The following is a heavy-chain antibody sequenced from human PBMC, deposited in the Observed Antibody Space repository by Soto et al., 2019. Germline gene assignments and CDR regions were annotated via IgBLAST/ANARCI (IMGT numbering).Heavy chain of an antibody. J-gene: IGHJ4*02. CDR3: ARSVEGHFDY. CDR2: ITSDTKTI. CDR1: GFTFSIYS. V-gene: IGHV3-48*02. Sequence: EVQLVESGGDLVQRGGSLRLSCVACGFTFSIYSMNWVRQAPGKGLEWFSYITSDTKTIKYADSVKGRFTSSRDNAKNSVYLQMNSLRDEDTAVYYCARSVEGHFDYWGQGTVVTVSS. D-gene: IGHD6-19*01.